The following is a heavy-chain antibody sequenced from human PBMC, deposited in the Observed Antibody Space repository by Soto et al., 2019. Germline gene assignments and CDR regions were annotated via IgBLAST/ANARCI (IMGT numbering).Heavy chain of an antibody. CDR3: AREEYDIVTGYYIGVDY. CDR1: GFSFSSYS. J-gene: IGHJ4*02. Sequence: PGGSLRLSGAASGFSFSSYSMNWVRHAPGKGLEGVSSISSSSSYIYHADSVKGRLTISRDNAKNSLYLQMNSLRAEDTAVNYCAREEYDIVTGYYIGVDYWGQGTLVTVSS. V-gene: IGHV3-21*01. CDR2: ISSSSSYI. D-gene: IGHD3-9*01.